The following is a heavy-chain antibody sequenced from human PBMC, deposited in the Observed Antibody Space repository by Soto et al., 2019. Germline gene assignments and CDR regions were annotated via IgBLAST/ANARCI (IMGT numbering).Heavy chain of an antibody. J-gene: IGHJ4*02. Sequence: GGSLRLSCAASGFAFSSYAMSGVRQAPGKGLEWVAAIGGTDGKTYYADSVKGRFTISRDNSENTLYLQMSRLRAEDTAVYFCAKGMFSSSPAAAGSFDYCGQGALVTVSS. CDR2: IGGTDGKT. CDR1: GFAFSSYA. D-gene: IGHD3-10*01. CDR3: AKGMFSSSPAAAGSFDY. V-gene: IGHV3-23*01.